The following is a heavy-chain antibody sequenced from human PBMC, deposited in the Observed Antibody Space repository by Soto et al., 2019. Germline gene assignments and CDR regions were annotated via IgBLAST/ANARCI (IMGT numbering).Heavy chain of an antibody. Sequence: GASVKVSCKASGYMFTTCGISWVRQAPGQGLEWMGWISAYNGNTKYAQKLQGRVTMTTDTSTSTAYMELRSLRSDDTAVYYCARERCSSTSCYKGPFYYYGLDVWGQGTTVTVTS. CDR2: ISAYNGNT. CDR3: ARERCSSTSCYKGPFYYYGLDV. V-gene: IGHV1-18*01. J-gene: IGHJ6*02. CDR1: GYMFTTCG. D-gene: IGHD2-2*02.